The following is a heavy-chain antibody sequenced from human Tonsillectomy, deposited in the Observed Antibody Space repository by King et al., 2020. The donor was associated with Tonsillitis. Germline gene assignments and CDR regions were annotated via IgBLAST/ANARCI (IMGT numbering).Heavy chain of an antibody. J-gene: IGHJ4*02. V-gene: IGHV3-21*01. Sequence: VQLVESGGGLVKPGGSLRLSCAASGFTFSTYSMNWVRQAPGKGLEWVSSIGRSSTYIYYADSVKGRFTISRDNAKNSLYLEMNSLRAEDTAVYYCAKGDNWTDGWGAYWGQGTLVTVSS. CDR2: IGRSSTYI. CDR1: GFTFSTYS. D-gene: IGHD1-1*01. CDR3: AKGDNWTDGWGAY.